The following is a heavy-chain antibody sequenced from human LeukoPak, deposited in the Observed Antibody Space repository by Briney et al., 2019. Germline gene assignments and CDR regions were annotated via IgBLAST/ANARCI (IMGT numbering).Heavy chain of an antibody. CDR2: IYSGGST. CDR3: ASSDMGTVTTYYYYYMDV. D-gene: IGHD4-17*01. V-gene: IGHV3-53*01. Sequence: GGSLRLSCAASGFTVSSNYMSWVRQAPGKGLEWVSVIYSGGSTYYADSVKGRFTISRDNSKNTLYLQMNSLRAEDTAVYYCASSDMGTVTTYYYYYMDVWGKGTTVTVSS. CDR1: GFTVSSNY. J-gene: IGHJ6*03.